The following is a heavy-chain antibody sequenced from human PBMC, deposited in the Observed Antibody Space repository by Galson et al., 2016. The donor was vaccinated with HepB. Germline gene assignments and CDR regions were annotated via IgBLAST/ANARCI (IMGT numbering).Heavy chain of an antibody. J-gene: IGHJ4*02. CDR3: AYDYGDYNFDY. CDR1: GYAFASYN. V-gene: IGHV1-46*04. Sequence: SVKVSCKASGYAFASYNMHWVRQAPGQGLEWMGIITPSGGSTNYAQKLQGRVTMTRDTSKSTVYMELSSLRSEDTAVYYCAYDYGDYNFDYWGQGTLVTVSS. D-gene: IGHD4-17*01. CDR2: ITPSGGST.